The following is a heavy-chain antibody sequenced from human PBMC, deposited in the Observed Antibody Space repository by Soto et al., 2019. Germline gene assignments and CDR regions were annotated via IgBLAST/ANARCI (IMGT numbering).Heavy chain of an antibody. CDR3: AKGGLYYDILTGLDHFDY. Sequence: GGSLRLSCAASGFTFSSYAMSWVRQAPGKGLEWVSAISGSGGSTYCAGSVKGRFTISRDNSKNTLYLQMNSLRAEDTAVYYCAKGGLYYDILTGLDHFDYWGQGTLVTVSS. V-gene: IGHV3-23*01. D-gene: IGHD3-9*01. J-gene: IGHJ4*02. CDR1: GFTFSSYA. CDR2: ISGSGGST.